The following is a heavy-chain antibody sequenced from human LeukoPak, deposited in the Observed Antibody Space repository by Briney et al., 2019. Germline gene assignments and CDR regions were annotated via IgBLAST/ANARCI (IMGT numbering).Heavy chain of an antibody. V-gene: IGHV4-39*01. J-gene: IGHJ4*02. Sequence: PETLSLTCTVSGGSISSSGYYWGWIRQPPGKGLEWIGSIYYSGSTYYNPSLKSRLTISVDTSKNQFSLKLSSVTAADTAVYNCAGIYNWNYYYFDYWGQGTLVTVSS. CDR2: IYYSGST. CDR3: AGIYNWNYYYFDY. D-gene: IGHD1-7*01. CDR1: GGSISSSGYY.